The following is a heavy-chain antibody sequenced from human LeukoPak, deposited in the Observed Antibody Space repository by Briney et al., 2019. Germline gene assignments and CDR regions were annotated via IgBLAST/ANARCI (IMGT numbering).Heavy chain of an antibody. J-gene: IGHJ4*02. Sequence: GRSLRLSCTVSGFTFDGCDLHWVRQAPGKGLEWVSGMSWNSVTLGYAHSMKGRFTISRENAQNSLFLQMDSLSAEDTGFYYCTRVGSISRRGYYFDYWGQGTLVTVSS. CDR1: GFTFDGCD. CDR3: TRVGSISRRGYYFDY. D-gene: IGHD6-6*01. V-gene: IGHV3-9*01. CDR2: MSWNSVTL.